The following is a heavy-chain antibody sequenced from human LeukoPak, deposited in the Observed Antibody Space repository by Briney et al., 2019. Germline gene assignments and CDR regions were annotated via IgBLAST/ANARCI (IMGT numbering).Heavy chain of an antibody. CDR3: ARTPPGPTVTTCGY. J-gene: IGHJ4*02. Sequence: ASVKVSCKASGYTFTSYGISWVRRAPGQGLEWMGWISTYNGNTNYAQKLQGRVTMTTDTSTSTAYMELRSLRSDDTAVYYCARTPPGPTVTTCGYWGQGTLVTVSS. CDR1: GYTFTSYG. V-gene: IGHV1-18*01. D-gene: IGHD4-17*01. CDR2: ISTYNGNT.